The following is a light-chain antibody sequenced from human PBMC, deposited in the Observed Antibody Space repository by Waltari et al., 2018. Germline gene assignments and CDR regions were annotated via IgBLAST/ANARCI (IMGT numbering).Light chain of an antibody. CDR3: ASWDDSLSVGV. V-gene: IGLV1-47*01. J-gene: IGLJ3*02. CDR1: ISNLGTNY. Sequence: QSVLTQPPSASGTPGQRVTISCSGSISNLGTNYVYWYQQFPGTAPKLRLQRNNRRPSWVPDRCSGSKSGTSASLAISGLRSEDEADYYCASWDDSLSVGVFGGGTKLTVL. CDR2: RNN.